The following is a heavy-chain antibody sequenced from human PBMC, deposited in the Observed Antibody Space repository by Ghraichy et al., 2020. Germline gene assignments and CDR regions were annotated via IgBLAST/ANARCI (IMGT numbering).Heavy chain of an antibody. CDR1: GFSLSTSGVG. CDR3: AHFYDDLTAQPNKRYFDN. D-gene: IGHD3-9*01. J-gene: IGHJ4*02. V-gene: IGHV2-5*02. CDR2: IYWDDDK. Sequence: SGPTLVKPTQTLTLSCTFSGFSLSTSGVGVAWIRQPPGQALEWLALIYWDDDKRYSPSLKSRLTITKDTSKNQVALTMTRMDPADTATYYCAHFYDDLTAQPNKRYFDNWGQGTLVTVSS.